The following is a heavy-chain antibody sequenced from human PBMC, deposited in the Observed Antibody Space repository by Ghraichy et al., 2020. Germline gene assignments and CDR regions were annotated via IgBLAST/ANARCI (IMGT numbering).Heavy chain of an antibody. J-gene: IGHJ4*02. CDR1: GFTFSSYT. V-gene: IGHV3-23*01. CDR3: AKRVRGVTTDYFDY. D-gene: IGHD3-10*01. CDR2: ISGSGGST. Sequence: GGSLRLSCVASGFTFSSYTMSWVRQAPGKGLEWVSAISGSGGSTYYADSVKGRFTISRDNSKNTLYLQMNSLRAEDTAVYYCAKRVRGVTTDYFDYWGQGTLVTVAS.